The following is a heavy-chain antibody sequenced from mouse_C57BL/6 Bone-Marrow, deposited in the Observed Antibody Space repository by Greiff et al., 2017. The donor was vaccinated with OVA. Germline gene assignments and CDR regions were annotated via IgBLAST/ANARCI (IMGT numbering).Heavy chain of an antibody. CDR1: GYSFTGYY. Sequence: EVQLQQSGPELVKPGASVKISCKASGYSFTGYYMNWVKQSPEKSLEWIGEINPSTGGTTYNQKFKAKATLTVDKSSSTAYMQLNSLTSEDSAVYYCARILHYYGSSYWYFDVWGTGTTVTVSS. CDR2: INPSTGGT. J-gene: IGHJ1*03. CDR3: ARILHYYGSSYWYFDV. D-gene: IGHD1-1*01. V-gene: IGHV1-42*01.